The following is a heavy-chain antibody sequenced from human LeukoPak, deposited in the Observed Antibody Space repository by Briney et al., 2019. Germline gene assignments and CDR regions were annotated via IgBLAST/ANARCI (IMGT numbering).Heavy chain of an antibody. J-gene: IGHJ4*02. CDR1: GYTFTSYG. CDR2: ISAFNGNT. V-gene: IGHV1-18*01. CDR3: ARGFQTSYYDRSGYLTYCDY. Sequence: ASVKVSCKASGYTFTSYGITWVRQAPGQGLEWMGWISAFNGNTNYAQKFQGRVTMTTDTSTKIAYMELRSLRSDDTAVYYCARGFQTSYYDRSGYLTYCDYWGQGTLVTVSS. D-gene: IGHD3-22*01.